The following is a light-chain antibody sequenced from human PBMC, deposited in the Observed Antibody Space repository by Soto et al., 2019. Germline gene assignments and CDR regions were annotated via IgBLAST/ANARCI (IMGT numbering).Light chain of an antibody. V-gene: IGKV3-20*01. CDR1: QSVSSNY. J-gene: IGKJ1*01. Sequence: EIVLTQSPGTLSLSPGERATLSCRASQSVSSNYLAWYQQKPGQAPRLLIYGASSRATGIPDRFCGSGSGTDFTITISRLEPEDFAVYYCQQYVTSPRWTFGQGTKVEIK. CDR2: GAS. CDR3: QQYVTSPRWT.